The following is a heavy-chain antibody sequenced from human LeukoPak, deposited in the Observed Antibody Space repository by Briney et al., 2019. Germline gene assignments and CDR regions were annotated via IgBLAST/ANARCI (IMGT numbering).Heavy chain of an antibody. V-gene: IGHV1-69*13. J-gene: IGHJ3*02. CDR3: ARRGFFSSGWSSLGAFDI. CDR1: GYTFTSYD. Sequence: SVKVSCKASGYTFTSYDINWVRQATGQGLEWMGGIIPIFGTANYAQRFQGRVTITADESTSTAYMELSSLRSEDTAVYYCARRGFFSSGWSSLGAFDIWGQGTMVTVSS. D-gene: IGHD6-19*01. CDR2: IIPIFGTA.